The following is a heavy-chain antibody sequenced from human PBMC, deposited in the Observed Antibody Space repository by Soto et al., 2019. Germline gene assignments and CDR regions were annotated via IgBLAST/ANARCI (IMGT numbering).Heavy chain of an antibody. J-gene: IGHJ6*02. V-gene: IGHV4-59*01. CDR2: IFYTGST. D-gene: IGHD2-2*01. Sequence: QVQLQESGPGLVKPSETLSLTCTVSGGSISSYSWSWIRQPPGKGLVWIGDIFYTGSTNYNPSLKSRVTISVDTSKNQCSLKLSDVTAADTAVYYCGALCSSTWCYGMDVLGQGTKVTVSS. CDR1: GGSISSYS. CDR3: GALCSSTWCYGMDV.